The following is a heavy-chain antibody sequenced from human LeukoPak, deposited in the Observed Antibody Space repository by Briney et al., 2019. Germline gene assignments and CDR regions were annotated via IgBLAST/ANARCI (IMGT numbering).Heavy chain of an antibody. J-gene: IGHJ4*02. CDR3: AKSAGYFGSGSYANDKYYFDC. Sequence: GGSMRLSCEAYGFTLSSYAMSWVRRAPGNGLEWVSTIRGSGGSTYYADSVKGRFTISRDNSKNTLYLQMNSLRAEDTAVYYCAKSAGYFGSGSYANDKYYFDCWGQGTLVTVSS. CDR1: GFTLSSYA. CDR2: IRGSGGST. D-gene: IGHD3-10*01. V-gene: IGHV3-23*01.